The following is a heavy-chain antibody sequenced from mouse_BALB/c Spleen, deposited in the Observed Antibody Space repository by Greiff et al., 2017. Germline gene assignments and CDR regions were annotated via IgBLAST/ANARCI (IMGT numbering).Heavy chain of an antibody. CDR1: GYSITSDYA. Sequence: VQLKESGPGLVKPSQSLSLTCTVTGYSITSDYAWNWIRQFPGNKLEWMGYISYSGSTSYNPSLKSRISITRDTSKNQFFLQLNSVTTEDTATYYCARSNRYDVAYWGQGTLVTVSA. CDR2: ISYSGST. CDR3: ARSNRYDVAY. J-gene: IGHJ3*01. V-gene: IGHV3-2*02. D-gene: IGHD2-14*01.